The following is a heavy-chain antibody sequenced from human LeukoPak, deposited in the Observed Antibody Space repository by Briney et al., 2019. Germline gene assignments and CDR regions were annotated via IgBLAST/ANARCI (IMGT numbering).Heavy chain of an antibody. CDR3: ARVLGVTMDY. V-gene: IGHV4-34*01. D-gene: IGHD3-16*01. CDR2: INHSGST. CDR1: GGSFSGYY. Sequence: PWETLSLTCAVYGGSFSGYYWSWIRQPPGKGLEWIGEINHSGSTNYNPSLKSRVTISVDTSKNQFSLKLSSVTAADTAVYYCARVLGVTMDYWGQGTLVTVSS. J-gene: IGHJ4*02.